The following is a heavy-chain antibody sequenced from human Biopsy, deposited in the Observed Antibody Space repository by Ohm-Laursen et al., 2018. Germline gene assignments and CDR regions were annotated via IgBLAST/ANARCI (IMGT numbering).Heavy chain of an antibody. CDR2: IHYTGHI. CDR3: ARNRVDVVKVTTIGWNFDL. V-gene: IGHV4-59*08. J-gene: IGHJ2*01. Sequence: GTLSLTCTVSGDTISTYYWNGIRQTPGKGLEWIGYIHYTGHIRINPSLNSRATISVDTSKDQFSLKLSSLTAADTAIYYCARNRVDVVKVTTIGWNFDLWGRGTLVTVS. CDR1: GDTISTYY. D-gene: IGHD5-12*01.